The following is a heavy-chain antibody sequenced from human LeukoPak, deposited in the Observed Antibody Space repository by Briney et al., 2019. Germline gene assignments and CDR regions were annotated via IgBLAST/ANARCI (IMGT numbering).Heavy chain of an antibody. Sequence: SETLSLTCIVSGYSISSGYYWGWIRPPPGKGLEWIGSMYHSGSTYYNPSLKSRVTISVDTSKNQFSLKLSSVTAADTAVYYCARGDNYYDYWGQGTLVTVSS. CDR1: GYSISSGYY. D-gene: IGHD5-24*01. CDR2: MYHSGST. CDR3: ARGDNYYDY. J-gene: IGHJ4*02. V-gene: IGHV4-38-2*02.